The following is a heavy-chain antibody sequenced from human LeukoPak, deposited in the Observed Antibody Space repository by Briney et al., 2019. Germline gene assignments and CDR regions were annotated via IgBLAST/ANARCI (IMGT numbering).Heavy chain of an antibody. J-gene: IGHJ4*02. CDR1: GITLSNYA. Sequence: GGSLRLSCAVSGITLSNYAMTWVRQAPGKGLEWVAGISGSGGGTNYADSVKGRFTISRDNYKNTLYLQMNSLAAEAPAVYFCATRGVVIRLILVGFHKTAYYFDSWGQGALVTVSS. D-gene: IGHD3-10*01. V-gene: IGHV3-23*01. CDR2: ISGSGGGT. CDR3: ATRGVVIRLILVGFHKTAYYFDS.